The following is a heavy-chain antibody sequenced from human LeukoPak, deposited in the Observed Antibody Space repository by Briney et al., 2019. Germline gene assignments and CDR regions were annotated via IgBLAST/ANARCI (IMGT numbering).Heavy chain of an antibody. D-gene: IGHD5-18*01. CDR3: AKDLPGAGYSYGYGSGIDY. Sequence: GGSLRLSCAASGFTFSSYGMHWVRQAPGKGLEWVAVISYDGSNKYYADSVKGRFTISRDNSKNTLYLQMNSLRAEDTAVYYCAKDLPGAGYSYGYGSGIDYWGQGTLVTVSS. CDR2: ISYDGSNK. CDR1: GFTFSSYG. V-gene: IGHV3-30*18. J-gene: IGHJ4*02.